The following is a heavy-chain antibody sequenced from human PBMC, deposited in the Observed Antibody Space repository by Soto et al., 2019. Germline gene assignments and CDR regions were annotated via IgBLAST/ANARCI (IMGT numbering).Heavy chain of an antibody. CDR2: IRGSGGTT. CDR3: AKVVLEWELLNGFDS. D-gene: IGHD1-26*01. CDR1: GFTFSRYA. V-gene: IGHV3-23*01. Sequence: GGSLRLSCAASGFTFSRYAMNWVRQAPGKGLEGISGIRGSGGTTYYADSVKGRFTISRDNSKNTVYLQMNSLRAEDTAVYYCAKVVLEWELLNGFDSWGQGTLVTVS. J-gene: IGHJ5*01.